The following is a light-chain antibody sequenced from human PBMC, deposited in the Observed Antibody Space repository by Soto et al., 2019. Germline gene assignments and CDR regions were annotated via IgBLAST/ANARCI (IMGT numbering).Light chain of an antibody. Sequence: QSVLTQPASVSGSPEQSITISCTGTSSDLGGYNFVSWYQHHPGKAPKLMIYQVSNRPSGVSNRFSGSKSGNTASLTISGLQAEDEADYYCCSYTSSSPYVFGTGTKVTVL. J-gene: IGLJ1*01. CDR2: QVS. V-gene: IGLV2-14*01. CDR1: SSDLGGYNF. CDR3: CSYTSSSPYV.